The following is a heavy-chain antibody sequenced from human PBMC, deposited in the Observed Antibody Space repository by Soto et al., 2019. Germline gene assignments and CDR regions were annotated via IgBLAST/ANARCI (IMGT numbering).Heavy chain of an antibody. CDR3: TKWRNVLRFLEWSSGMEV. CDR2: ISDDGSNK. J-gene: IGHJ6*02. D-gene: IGHD3-3*01. Sequence: XESLRLSFGASGFTVNNYGMHWVRKAPGKGLEWVAFISDDGSNKYYADSMKGRFTMSRDNSKSTLYLQMNSLRVEDTAVYYCTKWRNVLRFLEWSSGMEVWGQGTTVTVSS. V-gene: IGHV3-30*18. CDR1: GFTVNNYG.